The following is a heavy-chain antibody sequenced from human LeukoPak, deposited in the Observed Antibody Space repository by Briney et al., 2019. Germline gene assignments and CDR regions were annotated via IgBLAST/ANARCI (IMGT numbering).Heavy chain of an antibody. CDR3: ASYPRYSSSPPFDY. CDR1: GYTFTGYY. D-gene: IGHD6-6*01. Sequence: ASVKVSXTASGYTFTGYYMHWVRKAPGQGLEWMGWINPNTGDTNYAQKFQGRVTMTRDTTISTAYMELSRLKSDDTAVYYCASYPRYSSSPPFDYWGQGTLVSVSS. CDR2: INPNTGDT. J-gene: IGHJ4*02. V-gene: IGHV1-2*02.